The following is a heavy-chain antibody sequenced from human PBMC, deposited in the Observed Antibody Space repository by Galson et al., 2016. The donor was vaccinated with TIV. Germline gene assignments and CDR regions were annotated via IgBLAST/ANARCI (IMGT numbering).Heavy chain of an antibody. J-gene: IGHJ4*02. CDR3: ARTNPCGGDCYFFDS. Sequence: SVKVSCKASGDTFRTYTVSWVRQAPGQGLEWIGGIIPLHGLSNRAQQFEARVAITADEPTSTVNMVLISLRSEDTAVYYCARTNPCGGDCYFFDSWGQGTLVTVSS. CDR2: IIPLHGLS. D-gene: IGHD2-21*02. V-gene: IGHV1-69*10. CDR1: GDTFRTYT.